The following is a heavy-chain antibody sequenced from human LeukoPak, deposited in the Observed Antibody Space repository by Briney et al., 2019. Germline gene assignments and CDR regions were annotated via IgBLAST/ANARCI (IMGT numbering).Heavy chain of an antibody. CDR1: GFTFSSYW. CDR2: IKRDGSEK. CDR3: ARVISFGWFEF. V-gene: IGHV3-7*01. J-gene: IGHJ5*01. Sequence: GGSLRLSCAASGFTFSSYWMSWVRQAPGKGLEWVANIKRDGSEKPYVDSVKGRFIISRDNAKNSLYLQMNSLRAEDTAVYYCARVISFGWFEFWGQGTLVTVSS. D-gene: IGHD3-10*01.